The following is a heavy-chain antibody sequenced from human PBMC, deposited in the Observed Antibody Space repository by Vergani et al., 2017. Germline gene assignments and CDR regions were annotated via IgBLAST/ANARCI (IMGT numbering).Heavy chain of an antibody. J-gene: IGHJ4*02. D-gene: IGHD5-12*01. CDR2: IIPIFGTA. Sequence: QVQLVQSGAEVKKPGSSVKVSCKASGGTFSSYASSWVRQAPGQGLEWMGRIIPIFGTANSAQKFQGRVTMTADESTSTAYMELSSLRSEDTAVYYCARDPSASRGYSGPYYFDYWGQGTLVTVSS. CDR3: ARDPSASRGYSGPYYFDY. V-gene: IGHV1-69*13. CDR1: GGTFSSYA.